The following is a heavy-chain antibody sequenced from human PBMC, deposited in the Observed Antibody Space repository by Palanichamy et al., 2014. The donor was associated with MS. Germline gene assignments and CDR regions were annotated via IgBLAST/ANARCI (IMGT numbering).Heavy chain of an antibody. Sequence: STYAMHWVRQAPGKGLEWVAVIWSDGSNKYYADSVKGRFTVSRDNSKNTLYLEMNSLRAEDTAVYYCATRGAVGGTYYFGYWGQGTLVTVSS. CDR1: STYA. CDR2: IWSDGSNK. V-gene: IGHV3-33*01. CDR3: ATRGAVGGTYYFGY. D-gene: IGHD6-19*01. J-gene: IGHJ4*02.